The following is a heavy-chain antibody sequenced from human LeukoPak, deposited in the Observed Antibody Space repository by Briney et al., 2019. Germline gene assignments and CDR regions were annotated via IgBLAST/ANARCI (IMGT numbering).Heavy chain of an antibody. V-gene: IGHV3-11*06. D-gene: IGHD1-26*01. CDR3: ARGREVLDY. CDR1: GFTFSDFY. J-gene: IGHJ4*02. CDR2: ITTGSRSYT. Sequence: KAGGSLRLSCAASGFTFSDFYMSWIRQAPGKGLEWVSYITTGSRSYTNHADSVKGRSTISRDYAKISLYLQMNSVRAEDTGVYYCARGREVLDYWGQGTLVTVSS.